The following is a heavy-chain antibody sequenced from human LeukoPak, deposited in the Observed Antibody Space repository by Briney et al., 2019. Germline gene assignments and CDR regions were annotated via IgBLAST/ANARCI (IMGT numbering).Heavy chain of an antibody. D-gene: IGHD4-17*01. CDR3: ARQRLGDSKTSRYYYYGMDV. Sequence: ASVKVSCKASGYTFTSYDINWVRQATGQGLEWMGWMNPNSGNTGYAQKFQGRVTMTRNTSISTAYMELSSLRSEDTAVYYCARQRLGDSKTSRYYYYGMDVWGQGTTVTVSS. V-gene: IGHV1-8*01. CDR2: MNPNSGNT. J-gene: IGHJ6*02. CDR1: GYTFTSYD.